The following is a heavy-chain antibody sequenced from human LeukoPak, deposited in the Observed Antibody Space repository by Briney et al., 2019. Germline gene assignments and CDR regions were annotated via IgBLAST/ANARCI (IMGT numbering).Heavy chain of an antibody. J-gene: IGHJ4*02. D-gene: IGHD4-17*01. CDR1: GFTFSYFW. V-gene: IGHV3-74*01. CDR3: ARDFDGPRASDY. CDR2: INTDGSYS. Sequence: TGGSLRLSGAASGFTFSYFWMHWFRQTPGKGLVWVSCINTDGSYSSYADSVKGRFTISRDNVRNTLYLQMNSLRAEDSAVYYCARDFDGPRASDYWGQGISVTVSS.